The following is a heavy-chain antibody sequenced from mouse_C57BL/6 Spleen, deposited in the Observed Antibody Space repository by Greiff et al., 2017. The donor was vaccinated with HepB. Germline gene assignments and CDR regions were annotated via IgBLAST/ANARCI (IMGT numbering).Heavy chain of an antibody. V-gene: IGHV1-82*01. J-gene: IGHJ4*01. CDR1: GYAFSSSW. CDR2: IYPGDGDT. Sequence: LVESGPELVKPGASVKISCKASGYAFSSSWMNWVKQRPGKGLEWIGRIYPGDGDTNYNGKFKGKATLTADKSSSTAYMQLSSLTSEDSAVYFCARGDGYYVAMDYWGQGTSVTVSS. CDR3: ARGDGYYVAMDY. D-gene: IGHD2-3*01.